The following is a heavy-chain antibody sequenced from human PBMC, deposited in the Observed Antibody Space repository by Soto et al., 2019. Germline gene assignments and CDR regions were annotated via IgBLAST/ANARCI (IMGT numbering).Heavy chain of an antibody. D-gene: IGHD6-13*01. CDR1: EYTFTSYA. Sequence: GASVKVSCKASEYTFTSYAMHWVRQAPGQRLEWMGWINAGNGNTKYSQKFQGRVTITRDTSASTAYMELSSLRSEDTAVYYCASGDSSSWFQDYWGQGTLVTVSS. CDR2: INAGNGNT. V-gene: IGHV1-3*01. J-gene: IGHJ4*02. CDR3: ASGDSSSWFQDY.